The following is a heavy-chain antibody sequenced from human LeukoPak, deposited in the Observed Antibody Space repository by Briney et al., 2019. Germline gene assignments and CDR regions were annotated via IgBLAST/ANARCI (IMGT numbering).Heavy chain of an antibody. CDR3: AREQIAAAGYNWFDP. CDR1: GGSISSGGYY. V-gene: IGHV4-31*03. CDR2: IYYSGST. J-gene: IGHJ5*02. D-gene: IGHD6-13*01. Sequence: PSETLSLTCTVSGGSISSGGYYWSWIRQHPGKGLEWIGYIYYSGSTYYNPSLKSRVTISVDTSKNQFSLKLSPVTAADTAVYYCAREQIAAAGYNWFDPWGQGTLVTVSS.